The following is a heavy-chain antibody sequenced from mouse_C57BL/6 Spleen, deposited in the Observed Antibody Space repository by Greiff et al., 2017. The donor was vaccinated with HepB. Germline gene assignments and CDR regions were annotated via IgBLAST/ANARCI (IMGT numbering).Heavy chain of an antibody. CDR3: ARECYGNYFDY. D-gene: IGHD2-1*01. CDR2: ISSGGSYT. Sequence: EVQGVESGGDLVKPGGSLKLSCAASGFTFSSYGMSWVRQTPDKRLEWVATISSGGSYTDYPDSVKGRFTISEDNAKYTLYRQMRSLKSEDTAVDYCARECYGNYFDYWGQGTTLTVSS. CDR1: GFTFSSYG. J-gene: IGHJ2*01. V-gene: IGHV5-6*01.